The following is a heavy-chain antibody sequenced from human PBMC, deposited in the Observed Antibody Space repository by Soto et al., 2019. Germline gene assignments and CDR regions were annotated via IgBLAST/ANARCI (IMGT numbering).Heavy chain of an antibody. CDR2: INPRSGDT. Sequence: GASVKVSCNASGYTFSYYYIHWVRQAPGQGLEWMGWINPRSGDTTYAQKFQGRVTMTGDTSISTAYMELSRLRSDDTAVFYCARADYGRADSDCWGQGTLVTVSS. J-gene: IGHJ4*02. D-gene: IGHD4-17*01. CDR3: ARADYGRADSDC. CDR1: GYTFSYYY. V-gene: IGHV1-2*02.